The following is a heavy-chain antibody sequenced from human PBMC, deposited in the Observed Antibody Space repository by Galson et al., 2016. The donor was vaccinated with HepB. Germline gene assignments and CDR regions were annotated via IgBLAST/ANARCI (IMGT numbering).Heavy chain of an antibody. V-gene: IGHV3-7*01. CDR1: GFTFSNHW. Sequence: SLRLSCAASGFTFSNHWMSWVRQAPGEGLEWLVNRKQDGTQKDYVDSVKGRFPISRDNAKHSLYLQMNSLQVEDTAVYYCAREGSGGFDYWGQGTLVTVSS. D-gene: IGHD4-23*01. CDR3: AREGSGGFDY. J-gene: IGHJ4*02. CDR2: RKQDGTQK.